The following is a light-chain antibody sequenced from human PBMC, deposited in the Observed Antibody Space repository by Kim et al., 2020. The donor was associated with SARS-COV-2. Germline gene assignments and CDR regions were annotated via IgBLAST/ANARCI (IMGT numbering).Light chain of an antibody. CDR1: NIGSNS. J-gene: IGLJ1*01. Sequence: SYELTQSLSVSVAPGETARITCGENNIGSNSLHWYQQKPGQAPVLIIYRDTVWPSGIPERFSGSGITAILTISGVQAGAEADYYCQIWDGVSYASATGTK. CDR3: QIWDGVSYA. V-gene: IGLV3-9*01. CDR2: RDT.